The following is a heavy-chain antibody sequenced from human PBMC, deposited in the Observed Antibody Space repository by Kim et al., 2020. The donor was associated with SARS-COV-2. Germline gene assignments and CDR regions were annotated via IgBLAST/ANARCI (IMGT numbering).Heavy chain of an antibody. CDR3: ARVGYYYVWGSYRDYYYYYGMAV. J-gene: IGHJ6*04. D-gene: IGHD3-16*02. V-gene: IGHV3-11*05. CDR2: ISSSSSYT. CDR1: GFTFSDYY. Sequence: GGSLRLSCAASGFTFSDYYMSWIRQAPGKGLEWVSYISSSSSYTNYADSVKDRFTISRDNAKNSLYLQMNSLRAEDTAVYYCARVGYYYVWGSYRDYYYYYGMAVWGIGTTITVSS.